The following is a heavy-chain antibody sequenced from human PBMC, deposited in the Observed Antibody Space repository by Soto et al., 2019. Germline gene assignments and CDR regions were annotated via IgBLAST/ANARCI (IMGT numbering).Heavy chain of an antibody. D-gene: IGHD3-3*01. Sequence: SVKVSCKASGYTFTSYYMHWVRQAPGQGLEWMGIINPSGGSTSYAQKFQGRVTMTRDTSTSTVYMELSSLRSEDTAVYYCATDQGTIFGVVITPYYYYGMDVWGQGTTVTVSS. CDR2: INPSGGST. J-gene: IGHJ6*02. V-gene: IGHV1-46*01. CDR3: ATDQGTIFGVVITPYYYYGMDV. CDR1: GYTFTSYY.